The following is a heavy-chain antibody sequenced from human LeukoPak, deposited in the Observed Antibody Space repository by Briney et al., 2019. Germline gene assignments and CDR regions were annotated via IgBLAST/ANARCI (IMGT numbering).Heavy chain of an antibody. CDR2: ISNDGTTT. CDR3: AKTTAPAY. D-gene: IGHD1-1*01. J-gene: IGHJ4*02. CDR1: GFTFSSYW. Sequence: PGGSLRLSCAASGFTFSSYWMHWVRQAPGKGPVWVSRISNDGTTTTYADSVKGRFTISRDNAKNTLYLQMNSLRVEDTAIYYCAKTTAPAYWGQGTLVTVSS. V-gene: IGHV3-74*01.